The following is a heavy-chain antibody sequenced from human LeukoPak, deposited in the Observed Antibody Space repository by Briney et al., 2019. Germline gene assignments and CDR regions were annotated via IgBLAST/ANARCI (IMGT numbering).Heavy chain of an antibody. CDR3: AKVLAYYFDY. J-gene: IGHJ4*02. V-gene: IGHV3-23*01. Sequence: GGSLRLSCAASGFSFSSHGMHWVRQAPGKGLEWVSAIGSGTYYADSVKGRFTISRDNSKNTLYPQMNSLRAEDTAVYYCAKVLAYYFDYWGQGTLVTVSS. CDR1: GFSFSSHG. CDR2: IGSGT.